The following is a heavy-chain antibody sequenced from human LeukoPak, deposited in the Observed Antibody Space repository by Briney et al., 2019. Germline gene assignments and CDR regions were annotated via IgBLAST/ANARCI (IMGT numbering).Heavy chain of an antibody. Sequence: SETLSLTCTVSGGSISSSSYYWGWIRQPPGKGLEWIGSIYYSGSTYYNPSLKSRVTISVDTSKNQFSLKLSSVTAADTAVYYCARQAGVEYFDHWGRGTLVTVSS. CDR3: ARQAGVEYFDH. CDR1: GGSISSSSYY. D-gene: IGHD2-15*01. J-gene: IGHJ2*01. V-gene: IGHV4-39*01. CDR2: IYYSGST.